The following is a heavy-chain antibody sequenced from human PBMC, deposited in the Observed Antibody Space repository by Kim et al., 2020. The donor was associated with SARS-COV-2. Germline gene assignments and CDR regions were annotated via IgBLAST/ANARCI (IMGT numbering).Heavy chain of an antibody. V-gene: IGHV3-30*18. CDR3: AKSFSGGYFGYDS. CDR1: GFSFNTYG. J-gene: IGHJ4*02. CDR2: ISYDGSHK. Sequence: GGSLRLSCAASGFSFNTYGMHWVRQAPGKGLEWLAVISYDGSHKYYAESVKGRFTISRDNSKNTLYLQMNSLRVEDTAVYYCAKSFSGGYFGYDSWGQGALVTVSS. D-gene: IGHD1-26*01.